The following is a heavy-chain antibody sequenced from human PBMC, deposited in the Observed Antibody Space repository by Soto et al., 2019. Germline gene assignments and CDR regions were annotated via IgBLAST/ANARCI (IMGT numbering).Heavy chain of an antibody. J-gene: IGHJ6*02. D-gene: IGHD3-10*01. Sequence: SETLSLTCTVSGGSISSGSYYWGWIRQPPGKGLAWIGSIYYSGSTYYNLSLKSRVTISVYTSKSQFSLNLSSVTAPATAVYYCPRPLWFGELKTGMDGWRQGTTVTVSS. CDR2: IYYSGST. V-gene: IGHV4-39*01. CDR3: PRPLWFGELKTGMDG. CDR1: GGSISSGSYY.